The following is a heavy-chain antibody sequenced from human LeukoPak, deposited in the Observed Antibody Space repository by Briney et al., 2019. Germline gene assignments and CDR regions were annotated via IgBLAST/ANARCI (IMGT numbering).Heavy chain of an antibody. CDR1: GYDFSNYW. Sequence: GESLKISCNVSGYDFSNYWIGWVRQMPGKGLEWMGIIYPTDSNTKYSPSFEGQVTISADKSISAAFLQWSSLRASDTAIYYCATTLGYCPGGSCQNFWGQGTLVTVSP. CDR3: ATTLGYCPGGSCQNF. D-gene: IGHD2-15*01. V-gene: IGHV5-51*01. J-gene: IGHJ4*02. CDR2: IYPTDSNT.